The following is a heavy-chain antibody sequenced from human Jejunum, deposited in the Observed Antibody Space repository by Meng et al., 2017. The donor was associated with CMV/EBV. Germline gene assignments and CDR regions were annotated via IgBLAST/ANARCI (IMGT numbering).Heavy chain of an antibody. Sequence: VPLVESGGGLIPPGGSLRLSCVVSGFTVSSNCMNWVRQAPGKGLEWVSVIYSGGSTYYADSVKGRFTISRDNSKNMLYLQMNSLRAEDTAVYYCARRDEGYGPFDYWGQGTLVTVSS. V-gene: IGHV3-53*01. J-gene: IGHJ4*02. CDR1: GFTVSSNC. CDR3: ARRDEGYGPFDY. D-gene: IGHD3-10*01. CDR2: IYSGGST.